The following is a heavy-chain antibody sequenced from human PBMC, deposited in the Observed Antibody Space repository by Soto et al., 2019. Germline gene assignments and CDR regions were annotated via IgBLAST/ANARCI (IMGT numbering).Heavy chain of an antibody. Sequence: SETLSLTCTVSGGSVYNNGYYWGWIRQPPGKGLEWIGSIYYNGRTYSNPSLKSRVTISVDTSKNEFSLKLGSVTAADTAIYYCARLVGNPYYLHYWGQGALVTVSS. CDR3: ARLVGNPYYLHY. CDR1: GGSVYNNGYY. J-gene: IGHJ4*02. V-gene: IGHV4-39*01. CDR2: IYYNGRT.